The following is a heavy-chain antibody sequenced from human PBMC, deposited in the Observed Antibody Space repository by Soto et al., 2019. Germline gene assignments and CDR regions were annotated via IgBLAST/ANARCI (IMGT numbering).Heavy chain of an antibody. J-gene: IGHJ4*02. CDR3: ARTYYDILTGYGYYFDY. V-gene: IGHV4-59*11. D-gene: IGHD3-9*01. CDR2: IYYSGST. Sequence: PSEPLSLSWTVSGGSIRGHYWSWIRQPPGKGLEWIGYIYYSGSTNYNPSLKSRVTISVDTSKNQFSLKLSSVTAADTAVYYCARTYYDILTGYGYYFDYWGQGTLVTVSS. CDR1: GGSIRGHY.